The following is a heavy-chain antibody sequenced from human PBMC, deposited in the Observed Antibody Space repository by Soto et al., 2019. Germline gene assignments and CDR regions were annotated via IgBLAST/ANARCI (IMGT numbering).Heavy chain of an antibody. CDR3: ARSGARGYSYQDY. CDR1: GFTFSSYG. V-gene: IGHV3-33*01. CDR2: IWYDGTKK. Sequence: PGGSLRLSCAASGFTFSSYGMHWVRQAPGKGLEWVAVIWYDGTKKYYADSVKGRFTISRDNSKSTLYLQMNSLRAEDSAVYYCARSGARGYSYQDYWGQGTRVTVSS. J-gene: IGHJ4*02. D-gene: IGHD5-18*01.